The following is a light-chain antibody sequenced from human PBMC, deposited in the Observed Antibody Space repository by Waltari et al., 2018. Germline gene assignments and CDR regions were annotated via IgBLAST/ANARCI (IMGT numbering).Light chain of an antibody. CDR1: QGIKNY. J-gene: IGKJ1*01. Sequence: IQLTQSPSSLSASVGDRVTITCRASQGIKNYFAWYQQRPGKAPKLMIDGASTLQSGVLSRFSGSGSGTHFTLNISSLQPEDFATYYCQQINSYPWTFGQGTKVEIK. CDR2: GAS. V-gene: IGKV1-9*01. CDR3: QQINSYPWT.